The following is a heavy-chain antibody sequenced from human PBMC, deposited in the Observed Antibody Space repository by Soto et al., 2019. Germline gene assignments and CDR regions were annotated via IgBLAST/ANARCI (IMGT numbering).Heavy chain of an antibody. J-gene: IGHJ3*02. D-gene: IGHD3-10*01. CDR3: AKDREVTFSFDDAFDI. V-gene: IGHV3-23*01. Sequence: EVQLLESGGGLVQPGGSLRLSCAASGFTFSSYAMSWVRQAPGKGLEWVSAISGSGGSTYYADSVKGRFTISRDNSKNTLDLQMNSLRAEDTAVYYCAKDREVTFSFDDAFDIWGQGTMVTVSS. CDR2: ISGSGGST. CDR1: GFTFSSYA.